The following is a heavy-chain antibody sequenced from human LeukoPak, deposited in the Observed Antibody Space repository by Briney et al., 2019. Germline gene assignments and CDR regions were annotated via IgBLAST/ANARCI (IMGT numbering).Heavy chain of an antibody. CDR1: GFTFSSYA. V-gene: IGHV3-23*01. J-gene: IGHJ4*02. CDR3: ARDRFRYSYGHNFDY. D-gene: IGHD5-18*01. CDR2: ISGSGGST. Sequence: GGSLRLSCAASGFTFSSYAMSWVRQAPGKGLEWVSAISGSGGSTYYADSVKGRFTISRDNSKNTLYLQMNSLRAEDTAVYYCARDRFRYSYGHNFDYWGQGTLVTVSS.